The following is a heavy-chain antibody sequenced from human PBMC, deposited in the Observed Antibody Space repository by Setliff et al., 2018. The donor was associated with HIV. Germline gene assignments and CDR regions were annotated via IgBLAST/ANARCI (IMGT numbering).Heavy chain of an antibody. J-gene: IGHJ3*02. V-gene: IGHV4-59*11. Sequence: LSETLSLTCTVSRDSINGHWWSWIRQPPGKGLEWTGSIHYSGITHYNPSPKSRLTMSVDTSKNQVSLKLTSVTAADTAVYYCARYKCINFACVGFDIWGQGTVVTVSS. D-gene: IGHD3-9*01. CDR1: RDSINGHW. CDR3: ARYKCINFACVGFDI. CDR2: IHYSGIT.